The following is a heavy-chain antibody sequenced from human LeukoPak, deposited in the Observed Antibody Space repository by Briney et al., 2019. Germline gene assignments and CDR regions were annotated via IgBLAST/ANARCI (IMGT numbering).Heavy chain of an antibody. CDR1: GYSFTTYG. J-gene: IGHJ4*02. Sequence: ASVKVSCKASGYSFTTYGINWVRQAPGQGLEWMGWITGYNGKTQYAHNFEGRVTMTTDTSTSTVYMELRSLRSDDTAVYYCARSPGIGAAGTVDYWGQGTLITVSS. CDR2: ITGYNGKT. CDR3: ARSPGIGAAGTVDY. V-gene: IGHV1-18*01. D-gene: IGHD6-13*01.